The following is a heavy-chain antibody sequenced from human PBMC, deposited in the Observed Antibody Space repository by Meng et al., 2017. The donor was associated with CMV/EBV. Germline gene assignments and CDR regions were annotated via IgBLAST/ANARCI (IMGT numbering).Heavy chain of an antibody. CDR2: ISSGSTI. D-gene: IGHD6-6*01. CDR1: GFTFSSYE. CDR3: ARVLGSSSLYYYYGMDV. J-gene: IGHJ6*02. V-gene: IGHV3-48*03. Sequence: GESLKISCAASGFTFSSYEMNWVRQAPGKGLEWVSYISSGSTIYYADSVKGRFTISRDNAKNSLYLQMNSLRAEDTAVYYCARVLGSSSLYYYYGMDVWGQGTTVTVSS.